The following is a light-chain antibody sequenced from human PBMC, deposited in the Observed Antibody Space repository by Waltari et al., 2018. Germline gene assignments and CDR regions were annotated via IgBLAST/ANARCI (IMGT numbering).Light chain of an antibody. CDR2: DAS. V-gene: IGKV3-11*01. J-gene: IGKJ3*01. Sequence: EIVLTQSPVTLSLSPGERATIACRASQSISVYLAWYKHRPGQSPRLLIYDASKRAPGIPARFSGSGSGTDFTLTISSVEPDDFAVYYCLQRSHWPPFTFGPGTKLDIK. CDR3: LQRSHWPPFT. CDR1: QSISVY.